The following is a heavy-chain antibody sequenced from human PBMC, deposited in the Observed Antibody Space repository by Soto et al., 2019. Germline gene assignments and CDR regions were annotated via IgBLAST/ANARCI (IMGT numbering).Heavy chain of an antibody. D-gene: IGHD1-1*01. CDR1: GFTFSTYA. Sequence: EVQLVESGGGLVQPGGSLRLSCAASGFTFSTYAMHWVRQSPVKGLEDVSAIRSDGTITYYVNSVKGRFTISRDNSKNTLYLQMDSLTTDDTSAYYSARKNPVTGTIDYWGHGTLVTVSS. J-gene: IGHJ4*01. CDR3: ARKNPVTGTIDY. CDR2: IRSDGTIT. V-gene: IGHV3-64*01.